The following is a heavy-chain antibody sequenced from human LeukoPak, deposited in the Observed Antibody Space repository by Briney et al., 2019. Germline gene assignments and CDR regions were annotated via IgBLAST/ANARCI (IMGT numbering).Heavy chain of an antibody. CDR2: ISSSSSTI. Sequence: GGSLRLSCAASGFTFSSYSMNWVRQAPGKGLEWVSYISSSSSTIYYADSVKGRFTISRDNAKNSLYLQMNSLRAEDTAVYYCARGNSKYQLPTMDAFDIWGQGTMVTVSS. CDR1: GFTFSSYS. J-gene: IGHJ3*02. CDR3: ARGNSKYQLPTMDAFDI. D-gene: IGHD2-2*01. V-gene: IGHV3-48*01.